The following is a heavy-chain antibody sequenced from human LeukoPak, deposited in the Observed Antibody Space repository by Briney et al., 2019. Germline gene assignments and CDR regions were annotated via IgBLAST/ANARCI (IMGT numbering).Heavy chain of an antibody. D-gene: IGHD6-13*01. CDR3: AADSSSWYPVDDY. CDR2: ISYDGSNK. CDR1: GFTFSNYG. J-gene: IGHJ4*02. V-gene: IGHV3-30*04. Sequence: PGGSLRLSCAASGFTFSNYGVHWVRQAPGKGLECVAIISYDGSNKYYADSVKGRFTISRDNSKNTLYLQMNSLRAEDTAVYYCAADSSSWYPVDDYWGQGTLVTVSS.